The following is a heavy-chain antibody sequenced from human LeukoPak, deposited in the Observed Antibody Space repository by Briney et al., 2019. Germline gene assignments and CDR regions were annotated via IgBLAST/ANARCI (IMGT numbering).Heavy chain of an antibody. CDR1: GGSISSYY. Sequence: SETLSLTCTVSGGSISSYYWSWIRQPPGKGLEWIGYIYYSGSTNYNPSLKSRVTISVDTSKNQFSPKLSSVTAADTAVYYCAREYYYDSSGPTAFDIWGQGTMVTVSS. CDR2: IYYSGST. V-gene: IGHV4-59*01. CDR3: AREYYYDSSGPTAFDI. J-gene: IGHJ3*02. D-gene: IGHD3-22*01.